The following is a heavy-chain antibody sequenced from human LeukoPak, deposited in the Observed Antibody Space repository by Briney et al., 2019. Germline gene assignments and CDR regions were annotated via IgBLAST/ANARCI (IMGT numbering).Heavy chain of an antibody. J-gene: IGHJ4*02. Sequence: QPGGSLRLSCAASGFTFSSYGMHWVRQAPGKGLEWVAFIRYDGSNKYYADSVKGRFTISRDNSKNTLYLQMNSLRAEDTAVYYCAPDDHYYDSQAFDYWGQGTLVTVSS. V-gene: IGHV3-30*02. D-gene: IGHD3-22*01. CDR1: GFTFSSYG. CDR2: IRYDGSNK. CDR3: APDDHYYDSQAFDY.